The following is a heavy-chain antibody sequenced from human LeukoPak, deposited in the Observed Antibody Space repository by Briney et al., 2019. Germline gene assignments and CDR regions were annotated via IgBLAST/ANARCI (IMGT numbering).Heavy chain of an antibody. D-gene: IGHD1-7*01. V-gene: IGHV3-23*01. CDR1: GFIFSNYA. CDR3: AKDAMTLENRWNYRSKTDHEY. J-gene: IGHJ4*02. CDR2: ITSSGDNT. Sequence: GGSLRLSCAASGFIFSNYAMNWVRQAPGKGLEWVSTITSSGDNTYYGASVKGRFTISRDNSKNTLYLQMNNLRADDTATYYCAKDAMTLENRWNYRSKTDHEYWGQGTLVAVSS.